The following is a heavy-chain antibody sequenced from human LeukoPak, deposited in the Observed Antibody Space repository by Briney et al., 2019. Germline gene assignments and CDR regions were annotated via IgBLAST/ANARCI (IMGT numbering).Heavy chain of an antibody. CDR2: IYHSGST. D-gene: IGHD4/OR15-4a*01. CDR1: GGSISSGGYS. Sequence: SETLSLTCAVSGGSISSGGYSWSWIRQPPGKGLEWIGYIYHSGSTYYNPSLKSRVTISVDRSNNQFSLKLSSVTAADTAVYYCARVRLWWQESFDYWGQGTLVTVSS. V-gene: IGHV4-30-2*01. CDR3: ARVRLWWQESFDY. J-gene: IGHJ4*02.